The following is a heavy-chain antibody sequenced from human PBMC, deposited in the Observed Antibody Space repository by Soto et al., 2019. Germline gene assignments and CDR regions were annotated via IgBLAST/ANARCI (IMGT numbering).Heavy chain of an antibody. CDR3: ARVRYCSDNSCYSWFDY. V-gene: IGHV3-74*01. CDR1: GFTFSSYW. J-gene: IGHJ4*02. D-gene: IGHD2-15*01. CDR2: ISSDGSST. Sequence: GGSLRLSCVASGFTFSSYWMHWVRQAPGKGLEWVSRISSDGSSTTYADSVKGRFTISRDNAENSLHLQMNSLRAEDTAVYFCARVRYCSDNSCYSWFDYWGQGTLVTVSS.